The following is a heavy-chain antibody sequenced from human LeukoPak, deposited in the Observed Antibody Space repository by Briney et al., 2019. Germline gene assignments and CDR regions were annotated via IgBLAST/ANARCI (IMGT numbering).Heavy chain of an antibody. D-gene: IGHD3-22*01. J-gene: IGHJ4*02. CDR3: ATGGDTSGYIADY. CDR1: GGSISSYY. Sequence: QVQLQESGPGLVKPSETLSLTCTISGGSISSYYWSWIRQPPGRGLEWIGYIYYSGTTNYNPSLKSRVTISLDTSKNQFSLKLTSVTAADTAVYYCATGGDTSGYIADYWGQGTLVTVSS. V-gene: IGHV4-59*01. CDR2: IYYSGTT.